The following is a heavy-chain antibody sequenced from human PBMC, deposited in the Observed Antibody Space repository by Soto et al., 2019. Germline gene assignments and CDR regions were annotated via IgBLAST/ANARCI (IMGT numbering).Heavy chain of an antibody. J-gene: IGHJ6*02. CDR1: GFTFSSYG. Sequence: QVQLVESGGGVVQPGRSLRLSCAASGFTFSSYGMHWVRQAPGKGLEWVAVISYDGSNKYYADSVKGRFTISRDNSKNTLYLQMNSLRAEDTAVYYCAKDFGVVIRHYYYYYGMDVWGQGTTVTVSS. V-gene: IGHV3-30*18. CDR3: AKDFGVVIRHYYYYYGMDV. D-gene: IGHD3-3*01. CDR2: ISYDGSNK.